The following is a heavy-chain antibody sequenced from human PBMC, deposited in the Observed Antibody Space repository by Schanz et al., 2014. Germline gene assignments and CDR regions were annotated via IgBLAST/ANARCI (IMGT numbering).Heavy chain of an antibody. V-gene: IGHV1-18*01. D-gene: IGHD5-18*01. CDR3: TRGGYSYTLSAFDI. J-gene: IGHJ3*02. Sequence: QVQVVQSGAEVKKPGASVKVSCKASGYTFTDYGVIWVRQAPGQGLEWMGWISANNGNTNKAQKLQGRVTMTTDTSTGTAYMELRSLRSDDTALYYCTRGGYSYTLSAFDIWGQGTMVTVSS. CDR1: GYTFTDYG. CDR2: ISANNGNT.